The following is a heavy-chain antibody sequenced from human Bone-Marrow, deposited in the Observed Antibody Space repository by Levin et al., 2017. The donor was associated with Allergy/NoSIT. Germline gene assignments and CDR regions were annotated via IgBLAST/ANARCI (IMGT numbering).Heavy chain of an antibody. D-gene: IGHD4-11*01. CDR3: AKGLVTMSYYYYGMDV. V-gene: IGHV3-23*01. J-gene: IGHJ6*02. Sequence: PGGSLRLSCAASGFTFSSYAMSWVRQAPGKGLEWVSAISGSGGSTYYADSVKGRFTISRDNSKNTLYLQMNSLRAEDTAVYYCAKGLVTMSYYYYGMDVWGQGTTVTVSS. CDR1: GFTFSSYA. CDR2: ISGSGGST.